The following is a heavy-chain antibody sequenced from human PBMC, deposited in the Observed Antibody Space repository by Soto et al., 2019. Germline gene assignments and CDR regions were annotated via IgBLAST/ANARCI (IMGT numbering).Heavy chain of an antibody. D-gene: IGHD3-9*01. CDR2: ISYDGSNK. V-gene: IGHV3-30-3*01. J-gene: IGHJ6*02. CDR1: GLTFSSYA. CDR3: ARDCTYRYFCSSMDYYYGMDV. Sequence: PGGSLRLSCAPSGLTFSSYAMHWVRQAPGKGLEWVAVISYDGSNKYYADSVKGRFTISRDNSKNTLYLQRNSLRAEDTAVYYCARDCTYRYFCSSMDYYYGMDVWGQGTTVTVSS.